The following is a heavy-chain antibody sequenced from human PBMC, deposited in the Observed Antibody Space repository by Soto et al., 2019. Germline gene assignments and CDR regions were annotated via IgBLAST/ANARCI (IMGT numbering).Heavy chain of an antibody. J-gene: IGHJ5*02. CDR2: ISGSGEST. CDR3: AKALTTSWFDP. V-gene: IGHV3-23*01. CDR1: GLTFSNYA. Sequence: EVQVLESGGGLVQPGGSLRLSCAASGLTFSNYAMSWVRQAPGKGLEWVSGISGSGESTYYADSVKGRFTISRDNSKNTLYLQMNSLRVEDTAVYSCAKALTTSWFDPWGQGTLVTVSS. D-gene: IGHD4-17*01.